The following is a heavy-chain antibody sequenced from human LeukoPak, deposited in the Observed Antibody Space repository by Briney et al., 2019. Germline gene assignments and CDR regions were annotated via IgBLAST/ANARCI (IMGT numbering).Heavy chain of an antibody. Sequence: ASVKVSCKASGYTFTSYDINWVRQATGQGLEWMGWMNPNNGNTGYAQKFQGRVTMTRNTSISTAYMELSSLRSEDTAVYYCARGDYCSGGSCYWFDPWGQGTLVTVSS. CDR2: MNPNNGNT. D-gene: IGHD2-15*01. CDR1: GYTFTSYD. J-gene: IGHJ5*02. V-gene: IGHV1-8*01. CDR3: ARGDYCSGGSCYWFDP.